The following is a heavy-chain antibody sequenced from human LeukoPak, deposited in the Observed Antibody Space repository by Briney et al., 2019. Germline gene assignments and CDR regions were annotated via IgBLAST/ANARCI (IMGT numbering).Heavy chain of an antibody. J-gene: IGHJ3*02. CDR2: IYYSGST. CDR1: GGSISSSSYY. D-gene: IGHD3-9*01. Sequence: SETMSLTCTVSGGSISSSSYYWGWIRQPPGKGLEWIGSIYYSGSTYYNPSLKSRVTISVDTSKNQFSLKLSPVTAADTAVYYCAREGWRYFDWLLWSKDDAFDIWGQGTMVTVSS. V-gene: IGHV4-39*07. CDR3: AREGWRYFDWLLWSKDDAFDI.